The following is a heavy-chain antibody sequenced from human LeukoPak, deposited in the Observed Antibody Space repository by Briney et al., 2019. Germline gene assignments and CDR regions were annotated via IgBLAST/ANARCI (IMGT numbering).Heavy chain of an antibody. CDR3: ARDALPAAMAYYFDY. CDR2: ISYDGSNK. CDR1: GFTFSSYA. J-gene: IGHJ4*02. D-gene: IGHD2-2*01. Sequence: PGGSLRLSCAASGFTFSSYAMHWVRQAPGKGLEWVAVISYDGSNKYYADSVKGRFTISRDNSKNTLYLQMNSLRAEDTAVYYCARDALPAAMAYYFDYSGQGTLVTVSS. V-gene: IGHV3-30-3*01.